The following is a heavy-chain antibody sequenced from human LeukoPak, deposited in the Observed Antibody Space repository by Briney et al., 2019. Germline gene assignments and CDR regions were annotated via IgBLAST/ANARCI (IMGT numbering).Heavy chain of an antibody. V-gene: IGHV4-4*07. CDR3: ARNRGLDFPLTLGFDP. D-gene: IGHD3/OR15-3a*01. Sequence: SETLSLTCTVSGGSISSYYWSWIRQPAGKGLEWIGRIYTSGGTNYNPSLKSRVTMSVDTSKNQFSLKLSSVTAADTAVYYCARNRGLDFPLTLGFDPWGQGTLVTVSS. CDR2: IYTSGGT. CDR1: GGSISSYY. J-gene: IGHJ5*02.